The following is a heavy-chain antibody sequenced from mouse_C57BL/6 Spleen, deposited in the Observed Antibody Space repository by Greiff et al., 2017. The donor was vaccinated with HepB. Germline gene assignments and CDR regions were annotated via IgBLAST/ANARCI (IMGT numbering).Heavy chain of an antibody. CDR2: IYPGSGST. CDR1: GYTFTSYW. J-gene: IGHJ3*01. CDR3: ARHDFAY. V-gene: IGHV1-55*01. Sequence: QVHVKQPGAELVKPGASVKMSCKASGYTFTSYWITWVKQRPGQGLEWIGDIYPGSGSTNYNEKFKSKATLTVDTSSSTAYMQLSSLTSEDSAVYYCARHDFAYWGQGTLVTVSA.